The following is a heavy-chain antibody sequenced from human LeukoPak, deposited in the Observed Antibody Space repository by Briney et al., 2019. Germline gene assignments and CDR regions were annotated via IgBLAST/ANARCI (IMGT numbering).Heavy chain of an antibody. J-gene: IGHJ4*02. Sequence: GGSLRLSCAASGFTFSSYAMSWVRQAPGKGLEWVSGISGSDGSTYYADSVKGRFTISRDNSKNTLYLQMNSLRAEDTAVYYCARAGSTRFDYWGQGTLVTVSS. V-gene: IGHV3-23*01. CDR1: GFTFSSYA. CDR3: ARAGSTRFDY. D-gene: IGHD2-2*01. CDR2: ISGSDGST.